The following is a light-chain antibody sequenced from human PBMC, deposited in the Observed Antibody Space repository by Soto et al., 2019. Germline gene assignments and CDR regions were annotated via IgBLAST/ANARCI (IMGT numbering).Light chain of an antibody. CDR3: AVWDDNLNGVV. V-gene: IGLV1-36*01. CDR1: WSNIGNNA. Sequence: QAVVTQPSSVSEAPRQRVTISCSGSWSNIGNNAVNWYQQLPGKAPKLLIYYDDLLPSGVSDRFSGSKSGTSASLAISGLQSEDEADYYCAVWDDNLNGVVFGGGTKLTVL. J-gene: IGLJ2*01. CDR2: YDD.